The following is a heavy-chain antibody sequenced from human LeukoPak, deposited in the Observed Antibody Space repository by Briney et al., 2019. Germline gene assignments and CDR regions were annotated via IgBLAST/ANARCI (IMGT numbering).Heavy chain of an antibody. CDR3: ATKERAFYFDS. D-gene: IGHD3-3*02. V-gene: IGHV3-30*02. J-gene: IGHJ4*02. CDR2: IEYDATSK. CDR1: GFDFSYYG. Sequence: GRSLRLSCAATGFDFSYYGMHSVRQAPGKGLEWVSFIEYDATSKKYAETVKGRFTISRDNSKNTLNLQMTSLRADDTAVYYCATKERAFYFDSWGQGILVTVSS.